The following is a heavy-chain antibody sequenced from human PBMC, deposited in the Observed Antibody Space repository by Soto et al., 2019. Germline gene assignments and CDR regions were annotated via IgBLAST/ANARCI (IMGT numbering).Heavy chain of an antibody. Sequence: TGGSLRLSCAASGFTFSSYAMSWVRQAPGKGLEWVSAISGSGGSTYYADSVKGRFTISRDNSRNTRYLQMNSLRVEDTAVYYCAREVFCSSSSCQVRYGMDVWGQGTTVTVSS. CDR1: GFTFSSYA. V-gene: IGHV3-23*01. CDR3: AREVFCSSSSCQVRYGMDV. J-gene: IGHJ6*02. D-gene: IGHD2-2*01. CDR2: ISGSGGST.